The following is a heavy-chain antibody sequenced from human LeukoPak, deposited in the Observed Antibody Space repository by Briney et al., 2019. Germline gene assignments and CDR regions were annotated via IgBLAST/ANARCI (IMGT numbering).Heavy chain of an antibody. J-gene: IGHJ5*02. CDR2: IISTISLV. Sequence: ASVKVSCKPSGGTFSDSAIAWVRQALGQGLEWTGGIISTISLVKYAQKFQGRVTITADESTNTTYMELRSLRSEDTAVYYCARQAYYFASKTYYGYGWFDPWGQGTLVTVSS. D-gene: IGHD3-10*01. CDR3: ARQAYYFASKTYYGYGWFDP. CDR1: GGTFSDSA. V-gene: IGHV1-69*01.